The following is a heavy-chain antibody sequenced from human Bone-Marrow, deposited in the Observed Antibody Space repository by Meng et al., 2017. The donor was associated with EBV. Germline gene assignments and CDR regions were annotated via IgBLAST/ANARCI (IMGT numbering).Heavy chain of an antibody. D-gene: IGHD1-26*01. CDR1: GGSFSGYY. Sequence: QVQLPPWGAGLLKPSETLPLTCAVYGGSFSGYYWSWIRQPPGKGLEWIGEINHSGSTNYNPSLKSRVTISVDTSKNQFSLKLSSVTAADTAVYYCARVVWSIVGATQWFDPWGQGTLVTVSS. V-gene: IGHV4-34*01. CDR3: ARVVWSIVGATQWFDP. CDR2: INHSGST. J-gene: IGHJ5*02.